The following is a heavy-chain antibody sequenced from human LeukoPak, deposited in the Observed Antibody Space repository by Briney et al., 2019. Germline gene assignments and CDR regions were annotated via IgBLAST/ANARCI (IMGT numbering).Heavy chain of an antibody. CDR1: RFTFSTYT. D-gene: IGHD2-21*01. CDR2: ISDSGGAT. Sequence: PGGSLRLSCAASRFTFSTYTMNWVRQAPGKGLQWVSSISDSGGATFYADSLRGRFAISRDNAKNSLCLQMNSLTAEDTAVYYCVRGDRRDYWGQGTLVTVSS. CDR3: VRGDRRDY. V-gene: IGHV3-21*01. J-gene: IGHJ4*02.